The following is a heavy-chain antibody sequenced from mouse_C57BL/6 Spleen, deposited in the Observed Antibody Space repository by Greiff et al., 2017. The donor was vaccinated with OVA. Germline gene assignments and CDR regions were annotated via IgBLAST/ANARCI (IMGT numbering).Heavy chain of an antibody. CDR3: ARGLGRGDY. CDR2: IDPSDSYT. D-gene: IGHD4-1*01. CDR1: GYTFTSYW. Sequence: QVQLQQPGAELVMPGASVKLSCKASGYTFTSYWMHWVKQRPGQGLEWIGEIDPSDSYTNYNQKVKGKSTLTVDKSSSTAYMQLSSLTSEDSAVYYCARGLGRGDYWGQGTTLTVSS. V-gene: IGHV1-69*01. J-gene: IGHJ2*01.